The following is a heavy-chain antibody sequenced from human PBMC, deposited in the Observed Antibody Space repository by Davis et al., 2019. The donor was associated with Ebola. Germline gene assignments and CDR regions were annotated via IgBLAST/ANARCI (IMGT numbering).Heavy chain of an antibody. CDR1: GGTFSSYA. CDR3: ARDREADDCTGGVCYRERLFDP. J-gene: IGHJ5*02. D-gene: IGHD2-8*02. V-gene: IGHV1-69*04. Sequence: SVKVSCKASGGTFSSYAISWVRQAPGQGLEWMGRIIPILGIANYAQKFQGRVTITADKSTSTAYMELSSLRSEDTAVYYCARDREADDCTGGVCYRERLFDPWGQGTLVTVSS. CDR2: IIPILGIA.